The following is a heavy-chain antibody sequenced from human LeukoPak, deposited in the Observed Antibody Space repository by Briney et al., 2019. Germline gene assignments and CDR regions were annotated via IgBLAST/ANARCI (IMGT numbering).Heavy chain of an antibody. Sequence: GGSLRLSCAASGFTFNTYWMHWVRQAPGKGLVWVSRINGDGSSTTYADSVKGRFTISRDNAKNTLYLQMNSLRAEDTVVYYCARDMEMATISGFDYWGQGTLVTVSS. CDR2: INGDGSST. CDR3: ARDMEMATISGFDY. D-gene: IGHD5-12*01. J-gene: IGHJ4*02. CDR1: GFTFNTYW. V-gene: IGHV3-74*03.